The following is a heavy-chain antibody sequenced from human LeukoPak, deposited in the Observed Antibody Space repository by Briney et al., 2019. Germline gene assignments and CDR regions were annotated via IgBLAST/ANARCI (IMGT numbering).Heavy chain of an antibody. CDR1: GFTFCSYS. D-gene: IGHD4-17*01. J-gene: IGHJ5*02. V-gene: IGHV3-21*01. Sequence: GGSLRLSCAASGFTFCSYSMNSVPQAPGQGLEWVSSISSSSSYIYYADSVKGRFTISRDNAKNSLYLQMNSLRAEDTAVYYCARDSEGYGDYADWFDTWGQGNLVTVSS. CDR2: ISSSSSYI. CDR3: ARDSEGYGDYADWFDT.